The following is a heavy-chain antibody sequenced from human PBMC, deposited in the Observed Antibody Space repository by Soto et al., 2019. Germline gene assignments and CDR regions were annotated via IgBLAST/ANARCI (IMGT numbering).Heavy chain of an antibody. J-gene: IGHJ4*02. CDR3: ARGGIQLSYAFDY. D-gene: IGHD3-10*01. Sequence: LSLTCSVSGSSFSNFYRSWIRQPAGKGLEWIGRIYTSGATSYNPSLKSRVRMSVDTSQSQMSLSLTSVTAADTAVYYCARGGIQLSYAFDYWGQGILVTVSS. V-gene: IGHV4-4*07. CDR1: GSSFSNFY. CDR2: IYTSGAT.